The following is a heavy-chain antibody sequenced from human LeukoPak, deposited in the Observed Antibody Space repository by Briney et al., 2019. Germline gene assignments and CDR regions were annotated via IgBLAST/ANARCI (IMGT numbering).Heavy chain of an antibody. CDR2: INSDGSTT. V-gene: IGHV3-74*01. CDR1: GFTFSGYW. D-gene: IGHD2-2*01. CDR3: WVPATAGEGDY. Sequence: PGGSLRLSCAASGFTFSGYWMHWVRQAPGKGLVWISRINSDGSTTNYADSVNGRFTISRDNAKNTLYLQMNSLRAEDTAVYYCWVPATAGEGDYWGQGTLVTVSS. J-gene: IGHJ4*02.